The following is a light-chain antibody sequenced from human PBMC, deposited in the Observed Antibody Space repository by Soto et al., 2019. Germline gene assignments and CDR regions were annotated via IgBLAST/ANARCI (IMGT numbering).Light chain of an antibody. V-gene: IGKV1-9*01. CDR2: EAS. Sequence: DMQVTQSPSLLSASIGDSVPITCRASHDISTFLAWYQQKPGKAPKLLIYEASTLQSGVPSRFSGSGSGTEFTLTISGLLPEDFAAYHCQQLYTLPFTFGQGTRLEIK. CDR3: QQLYTLPFT. CDR1: HDISTF. J-gene: IGKJ5*01.